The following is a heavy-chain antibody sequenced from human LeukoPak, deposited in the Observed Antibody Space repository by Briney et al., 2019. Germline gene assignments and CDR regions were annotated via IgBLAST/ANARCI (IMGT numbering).Heavy chain of an antibody. CDR3: AKDRYKKYSSSPTDAFDI. CDR1: GFTFRSYA. Sequence: PGGSLKLSCAASGFTFRSYAMHWVRQAPGKGLEWVALISYDGSKRYFADSVKGRFTISRDNSKNTLYLQMNSLRAEDTAVYYCAKDRYKKYSSSPTDAFDIWGQGTMVTVSS. CDR2: ISYDGSKR. D-gene: IGHD6-6*01. V-gene: IGHV3-30*04. J-gene: IGHJ3*02.